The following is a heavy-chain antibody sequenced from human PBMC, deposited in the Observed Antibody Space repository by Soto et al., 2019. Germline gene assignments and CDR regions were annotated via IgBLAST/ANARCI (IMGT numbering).Heavy chain of an antibody. V-gene: IGHV3-33*01. J-gene: IGHJ4*02. CDR3: ASMGGGGYSSSWSLQGDY. CDR2: IWYDGSNK. D-gene: IGHD6-13*01. CDR1: GFTFSSYG. Sequence: QVQLVESGGGVVQPGRSLRLSCAASGFTFSSYGMHWVRQAPGKGLEWVAVIWYDGSNKYYADSVKGRFTISRDNSKNTLKLQINSLRAEDTAVYYCASMGGGGYSSSWSLQGDYWGQGTLVTVSS.